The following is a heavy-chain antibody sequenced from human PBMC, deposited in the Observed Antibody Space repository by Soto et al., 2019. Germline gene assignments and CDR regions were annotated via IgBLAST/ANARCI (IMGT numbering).Heavy chain of an antibody. CDR2: INSDGAIT. J-gene: IGHJ4*02. CDR1: GFTFSSYW. D-gene: IGHD3-10*01. Sequence: PGGSLRLSCAASGFTFSSYWMFWVRQAPSTGLMWVSRINSDGAITDYADSVRGRFTISRDNAKNTLYLQLNSLRAEDTAVYYCARKFYGSGIWGQGTLVTVSS. V-gene: IGHV3-74*01. CDR3: ARKFYGSGI.